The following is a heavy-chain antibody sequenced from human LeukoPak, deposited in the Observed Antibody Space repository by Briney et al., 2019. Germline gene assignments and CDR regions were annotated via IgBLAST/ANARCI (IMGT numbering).Heavy chain of an antibody. J-gene: IGHJ4*02. Sequence: SETLSLTCAVYGGSFSGYYWSWIRQPPGKGLEWIGEINHSGSTNYNPSLKSRVTISVDTSKNQFSLKLSSVTAADTAVYYRARGLSAVAGYFDYWGQGTLVTVSS. CDR3: ARGLSAVAGYFDY. CDR2: INHSGST. D-gene: IGHD6-19*01. CDR1: GGSFSGYY. V-gene: IGHV4-34*01.